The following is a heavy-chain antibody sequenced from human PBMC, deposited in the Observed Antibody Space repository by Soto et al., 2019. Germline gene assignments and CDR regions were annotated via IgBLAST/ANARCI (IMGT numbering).Heavy chain of an antibody. V-gene: IGHV3-64D*08. D-gene: IGHD2-15*01. Sequence: GALRLSCSASGFTFSSYAMHWVRQAPGKGLEYVSAISSNGGSTYYADSVKGRFTISRDNSKNTLYLQMSSLRAEDTAVYYCVKGDIVVVVAATPSPYYYYYGMDVWGQGTTVPVSS. CDR3: VKGDIVVVVAATPSPYYYYYGMDV. CDR1: GFTFSSYA. CDR2: ISSNGGST. J-gene: IGHJ6*02.